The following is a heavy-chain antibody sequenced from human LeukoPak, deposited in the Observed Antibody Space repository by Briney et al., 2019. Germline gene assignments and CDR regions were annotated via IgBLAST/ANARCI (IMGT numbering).Heavy chain of an antibody. Sequence: SETLSLTCTVSGGSISSGSYYWSWIRQPAGKGLEWIGRIYTSGSTNYNPSLKSRVTISVDTSKNQFSLKLSSVTPADTAVFYCARRVYSSSWSYYFDYWGQGTLVTVSS. V-gene: IGHV4-61*02. J-gene: IGHJ4*02. D-gene: IGHD6-13*01. CDR2: IYTSGST. CDR3: ARRVYSSSWSYYFDY. CDR1: GGSISSGSYY.